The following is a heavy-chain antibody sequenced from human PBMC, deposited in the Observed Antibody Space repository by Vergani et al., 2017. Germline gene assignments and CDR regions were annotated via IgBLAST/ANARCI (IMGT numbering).Heavy chain of an antibody. CDR2: ISGSGGST. D-gene: IGHD3-22*01. CDR1: GFTFSSYA. V-gene: IGHV3-23*01. CDR3: ARYYYDSSGYSEYFQH. J-gene: IGHJ1*01. Sequence: EVQLLESGGGLVQPGGSLRLSCAASGFTFSSYAMSWVRQAPGKGLEWVSSISGSGGSTYYADSVKGRFTISRDNSKNTLYLQMNSLRAEDTAVYYCARYYYDSSGYSEYFQHWGQGTLVTVSS.